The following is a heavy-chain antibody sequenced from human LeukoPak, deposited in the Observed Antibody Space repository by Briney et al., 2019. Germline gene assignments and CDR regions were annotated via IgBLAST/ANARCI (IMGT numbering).Heavy chain of an antibody. D-gene: IGHD3-16*01. J-gene: IGHJ4*02. V-gene: IGHV3-48*01. Sequence: GGSLRLSCAASGFTFSSYSMNWVRQAPGKGLEWVSYISSSSSTIYYADSVKGRFTISRDNAKNSLYLQMNSLRAEDTAVYYCARARGLGVDYWGQGTLVTVSS. CDR2: ISSSSSTI. CDR1: GFTFSSYS. CDR3: ARARGLGVDY.